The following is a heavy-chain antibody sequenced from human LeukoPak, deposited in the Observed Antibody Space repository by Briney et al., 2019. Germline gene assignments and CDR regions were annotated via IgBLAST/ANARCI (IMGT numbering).Heavy chain of an antibody. CDR1: GGSISSSSYY. CDR2: IYYSGST. Sequence: SETLSLTCTVSGGSISSSSYYWGWIRQPPGKGLEWIGSIYYSGSTYYNPSLKSRVTISVDTSKNQFSLKLSSVTAADTAVYYCARQRYCSSTSCYGFDYWGQGTLVTVSS. J-gene: IGHJ4*02. CDR3: ARQRYCSSTSCYGFDY. D-gene: IGHD2-2*01. V-gene: IGHV4-39*07.